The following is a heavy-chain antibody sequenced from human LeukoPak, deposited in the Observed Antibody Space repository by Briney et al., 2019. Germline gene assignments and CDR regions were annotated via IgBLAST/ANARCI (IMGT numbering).Heavy chain of an antibody. Sequence: GGSLRLSCAAFGFTFSNYGMTWVRQVPGKGLEGVAVVSHDETFTYYGDSVRGRSTISRDNSKHTLHLNMNSLRPEDTALYFCARDTSGTVDVWGQGTLVTVSS. J-gene: IGHJ3*01. CDR2: VSHDETFT. D-gene: IGHD2-2*01. CDR1: GFTFSNYG. V-gene: IGHV3-30*03. CDR3: ARDTSGTVDV.